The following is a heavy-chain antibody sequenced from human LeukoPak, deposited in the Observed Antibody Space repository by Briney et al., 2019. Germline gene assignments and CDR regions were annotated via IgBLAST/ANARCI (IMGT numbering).Heavy chain of an antibody. CDR2: IYYSGST. V-gene: IGHV4-59*01. CDR3: ATDDTSSFDL. CDR1: GGSISSYY. Sequence: SETLSLTCTVSGGSISSYYWSWIRQPPGKGLEWIGYIYYSGSTNYNPSLKSRVTISVDTSKNQFSLKLSSVTAADTAVYYCATDDTSSFDLWGRGTLVNVSS. D-gene: IGHD2-2*01. J-gene: IGHJ2*01.